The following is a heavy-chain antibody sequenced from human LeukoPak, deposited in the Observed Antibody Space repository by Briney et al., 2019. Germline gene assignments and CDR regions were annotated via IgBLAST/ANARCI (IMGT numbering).Heavy chain of an antibody. Sequence: SEPLSLTCTVSGGSISSSSYYWGWIRQPPGKGLEWIGSIYYSGSTYYNPSLKSRVTISVDTSKNQFSLKLSSVTAADTAVYYCASPNYGDYGYWGQGTLVTVSS. CDR3: ASPNYGDYGY. V-gene: IGHV4-39*01. J-gene: IGHJ4*02. D-gene: IGHD4-17*01. CDR1: GGSISSSSYY. CDR2: IYYSGST.